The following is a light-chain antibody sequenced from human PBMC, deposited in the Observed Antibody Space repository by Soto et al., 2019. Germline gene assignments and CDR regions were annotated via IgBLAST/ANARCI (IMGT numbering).Light chain of an antibody. V-gene: IGKV2-24*01. CDR3: QKYNSAPLT. Sequence: DIVMTQTPLSSPVTLGQAASISCRSSQSLVHNDGNTYLSWFQQRPGQPPRLLIYKVSDRFSGVPDRFSGSGAGTDFTLTISRVEAEDVGVYYCQKYNSAPLTFGGGTKVDIK. CDR1: QSLVHNDGNTY. CDR2: KVS. J-gene: IGKJ4*01.